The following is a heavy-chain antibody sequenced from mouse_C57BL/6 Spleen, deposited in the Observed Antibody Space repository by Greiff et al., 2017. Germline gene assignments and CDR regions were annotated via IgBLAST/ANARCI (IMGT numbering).Heavy chain of an antibody. J-gene: IGHJ1*03. Sequence: QVQLQQPGAELVRPGSSVKLSCKASGYTFTSYWMDWVKQRPGQGLEWIGNIYPSDSETHYNQKFKDKATLTVDKSSSTAYMRLSSLTSEDSVVYYCARGGSSYLYWYFDVWGTGTTVTVSS. CDR2: IYPSDSET. D-gene: IGHD1-1*01. V-gene: IGHV1-61*01. CDR3: ARGGSSYLYWYFDV. CDR1: GYTFTSYW.